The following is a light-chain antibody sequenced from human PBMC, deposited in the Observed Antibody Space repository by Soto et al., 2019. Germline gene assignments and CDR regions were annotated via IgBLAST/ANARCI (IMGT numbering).Light chain of an antibody. J-gene: IGKJ1*01. V-gene: IGKV1-39*01. CDR1: QSASID. Sequence: EIPMTQSASSLSASIGDGVNIXCRASQSASIDLTWYQQKPGKAPEFLMYGAGSLQRGGPSRFSATGSATDFNRTISSLQPEDFATYYGQQTYTAPWTFGQGTKVDIK. CDR3: QQTYTAPWT. CDR2: GAG.